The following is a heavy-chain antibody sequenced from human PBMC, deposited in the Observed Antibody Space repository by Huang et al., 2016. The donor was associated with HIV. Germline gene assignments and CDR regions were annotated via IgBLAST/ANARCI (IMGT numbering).Heavy chain of an antibody. CDR2: IHPSGRT. V-gene: IGHV4-4*07. CDR1: SVSMYAWY. Sequence: QVQLQESGPGLVRPSETLSITCSVSSVSMYAWYWSWIRQSAGEGLAWIGRIHPSGRTNSNPPLKSRVTMSVDTSRMELSLKLTSVTAADTAVYYCVSADSSGYIGNWGQGTLVTVSP. CDR3: VSADSSGYIGN. D-gene: IGHD3-22*01. J-gene: IGHJ4*02.